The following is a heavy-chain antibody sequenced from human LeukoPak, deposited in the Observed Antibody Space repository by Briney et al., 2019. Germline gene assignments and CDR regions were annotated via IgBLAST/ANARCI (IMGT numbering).Heavy chain of an antibody. D-gene: IGHD5-12*01. V-gene: IGHV3-53*01. Sequence: HPGGSLRLSCAASGFTVSSNYMRWVRQAPGKGVQWVSVIYSGGSPTYAYSVSARFTISTITSNNTVFLQMNSLRPQDTAVYSCASGRYEFSAGMDVWGQGTTVTVSS. CDR2: IYSGGSP. J-gene: IGHJ6*02. CDR3: ASGRYEFSAGMDV. CDR1: GFTVSSNY.